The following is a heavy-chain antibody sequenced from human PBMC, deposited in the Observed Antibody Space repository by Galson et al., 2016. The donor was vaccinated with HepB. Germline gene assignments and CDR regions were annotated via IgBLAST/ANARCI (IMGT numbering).Heavy chain of an antibody. CDR3: AHRLCCDLRFDY. Sequence: PALVKPTQTLTLTCNFSGFSLSTSGVGVGWIRQPPGKALEWLAVIYWDDDKTYSPSLKSRLTITKDTSKNQVVLTLTNMDPVDTATYYCAHRLCCDLRFDYWGQGIVVTVSS. D-gene: IGHD2-15*01. V-gene: IGHV2-5*02. CDR1: GFSLSTSGVG. CDR2: IYWDDDK. J-gene: IGHJ4*02.